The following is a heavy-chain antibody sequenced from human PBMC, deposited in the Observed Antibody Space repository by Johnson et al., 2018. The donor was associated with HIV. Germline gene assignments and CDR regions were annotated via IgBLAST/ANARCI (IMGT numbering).Heavy chain of an antibody. D-gene: IGHD7-27*01. V-gene: IGHV3-30*04. Sequence: QVQLVESGGGVVQPGRSLRLSCAASGFTFSSYAMHWVRQAPGKGLEWVAVISYDGSNKYYADSVKGRFTISRDNSKNTLYLQMNSLRAEDTAGYYCASDWGSRQSFDIGGQGTMVTVSS. CDR1: GFTFSSYA. CDR2: ISYDGSNK. J-gene: IGHJ3*02. CDR3: ASDWGSRQSFDI.